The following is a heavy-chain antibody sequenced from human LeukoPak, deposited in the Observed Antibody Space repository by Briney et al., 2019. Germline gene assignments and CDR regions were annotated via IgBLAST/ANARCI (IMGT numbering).Heavy chain of an antibody. J-gene: IGHJ4*02. V-gene: IGHV4-34*01. CDR3: ARGRPLRFGELVYYFDY. D-gene: IGHD3-10*01. CDR1: GGSFSGYD. Sequence: PSETLSLTCEVSGGSFSGYDWSWVRQPPGKRLEWIGEINHSGSTNYNQSLKSRVTISVVTSKNQFSLKLSSVTAADTAVYYCARGRPLRFGELVYYFDYWGQGTLVTVSS. CDR2: INHSGST.